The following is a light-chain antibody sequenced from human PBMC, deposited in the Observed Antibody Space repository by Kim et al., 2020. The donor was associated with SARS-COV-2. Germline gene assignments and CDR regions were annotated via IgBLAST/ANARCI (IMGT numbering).Light chain of an antibody. J-gene: IGKJ2*01. CDR3: QQYNDWPLYT. Sequence: EIVMTQSPATLSLSPGDRATLSCRASQSVSGDLAWYQQKPGQAPRLLIYGASARATGIPTRFSGSGSGTDFTLTISSLQSEDFAVYFCQQYNDWPLYTFGQGTKLVI. CDR1: QSVSGD. CDR2: GAS. V-gene: IGKV3-15*01.